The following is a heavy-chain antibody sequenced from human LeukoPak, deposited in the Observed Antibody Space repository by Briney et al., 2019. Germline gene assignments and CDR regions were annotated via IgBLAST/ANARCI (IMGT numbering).Heavy chain of an antibody. J-gene: IGHJ4*02. D-gene: IGHD3-22*01. CDR1: GFTFSNAW. CDR3: TTAMARLYYYDSSGYYSR. CDR2: IKSKTDGGTT. V-gene: IGHV3-15*01. Sequence: GGSLRLSCAASGFTFSNAWMSWVRQAPGKGLEWVGRIKSKTDGGTTDYAAPVKGRFTISRDDSKNTLYLQMNSLKTEDTAVYYCTTAMARLYYYDSSGYYSRWGQGTLVTVSS.